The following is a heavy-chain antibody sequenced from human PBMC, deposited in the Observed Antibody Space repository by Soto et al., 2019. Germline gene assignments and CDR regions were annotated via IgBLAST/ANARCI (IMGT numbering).Heavy chain of an antibody. J-gene: IGHJ4*02. CDR1: GGTFSSYA. CDR2: IIPIFGTV. CDR3: ARGLGRYFDWLSRLDY. Sequence: GASVKVSCKASGGTFSSYAISWVRQAPGQGLECMGGIIPIFGTVNFAQKFQGRVTITADESTSTAYMELSSLRSEDTAVYYCARGLGRYFDWLSRLDYWGQGTLVTVSS. V-gene: IGHV1-69*13. D-gene: IGHD3-9*01.